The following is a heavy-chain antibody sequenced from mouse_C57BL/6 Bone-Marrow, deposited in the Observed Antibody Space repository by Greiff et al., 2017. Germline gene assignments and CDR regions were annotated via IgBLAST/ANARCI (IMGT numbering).Heavy chain of an antibody. V-gene: IGHV1-26*01. CDR3: ARRKEDYY. Sequence: EVQLQQSGPELVKPGASVKISCKASGYTFTDYYMNWVKQSHGKSLEWIGDINPNNGGTSYNQKFKGKATLTVDKSSSTAYMELRSLTSEDSAVYYCARRKEDYYWGQGTSVTVSS. CDR2: INPNNGGT. J-gene: IGHJ4*01. CDR1: GYTFTDYY.